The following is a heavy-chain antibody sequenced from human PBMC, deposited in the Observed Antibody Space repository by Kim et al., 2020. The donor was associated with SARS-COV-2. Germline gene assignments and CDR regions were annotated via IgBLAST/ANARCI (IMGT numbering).Heavy chain of an antibody. J-gene: IGHJ2*01. V-gene: IGHV3-72*01. Sequence: GGSLRLSCAASGFTVSGHFMDWVRQAPGKGLEWVGRMRDKAASDTTQYAASLRGRFTVSRDDSTNTLYLQMNSLRTEDTAVYYCARIFTAMRWSFDLWGRGTLVTVSS. CDR1: GFTVSGHF. D-gene: IGHD5-18*01. CDR3: ARIFTAMRWSFDL. CDR2: MRDKAASDTT.